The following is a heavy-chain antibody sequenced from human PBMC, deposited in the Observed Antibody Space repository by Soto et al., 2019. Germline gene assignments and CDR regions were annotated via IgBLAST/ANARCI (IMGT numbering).Heavy chain of an antibody. V-gene: IGHV3-30*03. Sequence: GGSLRLSCAASGFTFSSYGMHWVRQAPGKGLEWVAVISYDGSNKYYADSVKGRFTISRDNSKNTLYLQMNSLRAEDTAVYYCATRKTAMAMVGYYFDYWGQGTLVTVSS. CDR1: GFTFSSYG. J-gene: IGHJ4*02. D-gene: IGHD5-18*01. CDR3: ATRKTAMAMVGYYFDY. CDR2: ISYDGSNK.